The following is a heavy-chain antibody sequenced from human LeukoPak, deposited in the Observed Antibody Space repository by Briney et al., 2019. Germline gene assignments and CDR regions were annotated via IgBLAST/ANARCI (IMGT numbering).Heavy chain of an antibody. V-gene: IGHV4-30-4*01. D-gene: IGHD6-19*01. CDR3: AREIAVAGSYYFDY. CDR2: IYYSGST. Sequence: SQTLSLTCTVSGGSISSGDYYWSWIRQPPGKGLEWIGYIYYSGSTYYNPSLKSRVTISVDTSKNQSSLKLSSVTAADTAVYYCAREIAVAGSYYFDYWGQGTLVTVSS. J-gene: IGHJ4*02. CDR1: GGSISSGDYY.